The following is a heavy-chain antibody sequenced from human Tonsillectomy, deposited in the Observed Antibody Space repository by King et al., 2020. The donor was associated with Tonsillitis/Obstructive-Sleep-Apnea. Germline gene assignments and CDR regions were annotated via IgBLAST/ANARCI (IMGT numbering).Heavy chain of an antibody. CDR2: IYHNGGT. V-gene: IGHV4-4*02. J-gene: IGHJ5*02. D-gene: IGHD4-11*01. CDR1: GDSISSSNW. Sequence: VQLQESGPGLVKPSGTLSLTCAVSGDSISSSNWWSWVRQPPGKGLEWIGDIYHNGGTPYNPSLKSRVTISIDKSKNHFSLKLRSVTAADTAVYYCARDARMTTVTTNWFDLWGQGTLVTVSS. CDR3: ARDARMTTVTTNWFDL.